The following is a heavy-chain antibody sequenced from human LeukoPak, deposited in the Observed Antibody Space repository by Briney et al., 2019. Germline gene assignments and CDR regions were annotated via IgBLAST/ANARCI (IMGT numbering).Heavy chain of an antibody. D-gene: IGHD3-10*01. V-gene: IGHV3-21*01. J-gene: IGHJ4*02. Sequence: PGGSLRLSCAASGFTFSSYSMNWVRQAPGKGLEWVSSISSSSSYIYYADSVKGRFTISRDNAKNSLYLQMNSLRAEDAAVYYCARVRDQLVWFGEFSNWGQGTLVTVSS. CDR1: GFTFSSYS. CDR3: ARVRDQLVWFGEFSN. CDR2: ISSSSSYI.